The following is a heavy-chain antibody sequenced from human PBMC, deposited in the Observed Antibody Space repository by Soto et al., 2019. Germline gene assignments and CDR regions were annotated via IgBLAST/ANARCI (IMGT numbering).Heavy chain of an antibody. CDR3: AGNYYGSGSPYYYYYGMDV. CDR1: GGSVSSSSYY. CDR2: FYYTGST. J-gene: IGHJ6*02. V-gene: IGHV4-39*07. Sequence: PSETLSLTCTVSGGSVSSSSYYWGWIRQPPGRGLEWIGTFYYTGSTYYNPSLNNRVTISINTSKNQFSLKLSSVTAADTAVYYCAGNYYGSGSPYYYYYGMDVWGQGTTVTAP. D-gene: IGHD3-10*01.